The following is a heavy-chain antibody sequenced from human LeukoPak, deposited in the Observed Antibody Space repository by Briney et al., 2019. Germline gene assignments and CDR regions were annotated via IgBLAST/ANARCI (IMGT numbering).Heavy chain of an antibody. CDR3: ARGDTYYDISFDY. Sequence: GGSLRLSCAASGFTFSSYSMNWVRQAPGKGPEWVSHISGSSSTIYYADSVKGRFTISRDNAKNSLYLQMNSLRVEDTAVYYCARGDTYYDISFDYWGQGTLVTVSS. D-gene: IGHD3-9*01. V-gene: IGHV3-48*04. CDR1: GFTFSSYS. J-gene: IGHJ4*02. CDR2: ISGSSSTI.